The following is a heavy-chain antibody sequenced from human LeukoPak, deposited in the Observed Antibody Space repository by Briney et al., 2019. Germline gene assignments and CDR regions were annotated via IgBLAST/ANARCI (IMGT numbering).Heavy chain of an antibody. CDR1: GFTFSTYT. Sequence: PGGSLRLSCAASGFTFSTYTMNWVRQPPGKGLEWVSNIGTSSSTIYYADSVKGRFTISRDNAKNSLYLQMNSLRDDDTAVYYCARFAAGGSYYYYMDVWGKGTTVTVSS. CDR2: IGTSSSTI. D-gene: IGHD6-25*01. CDR3: ARFAAGGSYYYYMDV. J-gene: IGHJ6*03. V-gene: IGHV3-48*02.